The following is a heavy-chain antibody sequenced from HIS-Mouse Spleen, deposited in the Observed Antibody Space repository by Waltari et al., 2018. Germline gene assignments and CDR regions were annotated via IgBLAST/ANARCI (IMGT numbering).Heavy chain of an antibody. CDR1: GGSISSSSYY. Sequence: QLQLQESGPGLVKPSETLSLTCTVSGGSISSSSYYWGWIRQPPGKGLEWIGSIYSSGSTYYNPSLKSRVTISVDTSKNQFSLKLSSVTAADTAVYYCARGHDYSNYFDYWGQGTLVTVSS. CDR2: IYSSGST. J-gene: IGHJ4*02. D-gene: IGHD4-4*01. V-gene: IGHV4-39*07. CDR3: ARGHDYSNYFDY.